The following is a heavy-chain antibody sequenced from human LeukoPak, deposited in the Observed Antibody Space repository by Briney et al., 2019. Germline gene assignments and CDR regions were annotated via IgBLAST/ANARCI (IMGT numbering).Heavy chain of an antibody. J-gene: IGHJ4*02. V-gene: IGHV3-23*01. Sequence: GGSLRLSCAASGFTFSSYGMSWVRQAPGKGLEWVSSITGSGGSRYYADPAKGRFTISRDNSKTTLYPQMNSLRAEATDVYYCSRDYDWGSLGSDYWGQGTLVTASS. CDR3: SRDYDWGSLGSDY. CDR2: ITGSGGSR. CDR1: GFTFSSYG. D-gene: IGHD3-16*01.